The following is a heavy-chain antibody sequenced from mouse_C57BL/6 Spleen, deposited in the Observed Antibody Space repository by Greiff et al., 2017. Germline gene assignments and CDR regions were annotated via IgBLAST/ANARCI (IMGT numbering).Heavy chain of an antibody. CDR3: ARRAVGYFDY. Sequence: VQLQQPGAELVRPGSSVKLSCKASGYTFTSYWMHWVKQRPIQGLEWIGNIYPSDSETHYNQKFKDKATLTVDKSSSTAYMQLSSLTSEDSAVYYCARRAVGYFDYWGQGTTLTVSS. CDR1: GYTFTSYW. J-gene: IGHJ2*01. D-gene: IGHD1-1*02. CDR2: IYPSDSET. V-gene: IGHV1-52*01.